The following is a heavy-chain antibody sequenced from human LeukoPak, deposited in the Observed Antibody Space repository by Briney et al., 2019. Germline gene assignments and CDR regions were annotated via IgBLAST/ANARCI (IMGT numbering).Heavy chain of an antibody. CDR3: ASPSMGIGGAIDY. V-gene: IGHV4-61*02. D-gene: IGHD1-26*01. CDR1: GGSISSGSYY. Sequence: SQTLSLTCTVSGGSISSGSYYWSWIRQPAGKGLEWIGRIYTSGSTNYNPSLKSRVTISVDTSKNQFSLKLSSVTAADTAVYYCASPSMGIGGAIDYWGQGTLVTVSS. J-gene: IGHJ4*02. CDR2: IYTSGST.